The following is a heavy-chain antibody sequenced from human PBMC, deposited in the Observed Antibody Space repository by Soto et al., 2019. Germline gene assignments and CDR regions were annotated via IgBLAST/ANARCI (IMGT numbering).Heavy chain of an antibody. CDR1: GGSISSSDYY. V-gene: IGHV4-31*03. J-gene: IGHJ6*02. Sequence: QVQLQESGPGLVKPSQTLSLTCTVSGGSISSSDYYWTWIRQHPGKGLEWIGYIFYSGRTYYNPSPKRRGTVSVDTSKSPFSRQLPPGPAAGAAVYSCARVARILPSYYGMDVWGQGPTVTVSS. D-gene: IGHD2-15*01. CDR2: IFYSGRT. CDR3: ARVARILPSYYGMDV.